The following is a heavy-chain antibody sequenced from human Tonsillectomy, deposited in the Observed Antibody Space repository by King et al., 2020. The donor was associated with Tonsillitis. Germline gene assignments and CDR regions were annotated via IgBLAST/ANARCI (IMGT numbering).Heavy chain of an antibody. CDR1: GGSISSYY. J-gene: IGHJ5*02. V-gene: IGHV4-59*01. Sequence: QLQESGPGLVKPSETLSLTCTVSGGSISSYYWSWIRQPPGKGLEWIGYIYYSGSTNYNPSLQSRVTISVDTSKNQFSLKLSSVTAADTAVYYCAREVASGWFDPWGQGTLVTVSS. CDR3: AREVASGWFDP. CDR2: IYYSGST. D-gene: IGHD2-15*01.